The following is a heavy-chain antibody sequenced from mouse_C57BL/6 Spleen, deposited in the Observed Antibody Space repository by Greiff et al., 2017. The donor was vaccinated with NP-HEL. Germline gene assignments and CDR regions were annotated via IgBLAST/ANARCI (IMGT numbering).Heavy chain of an antibody. D-gene: IGHD1-1*01. CDR1: GYSITSGYY. CDR2: ISYDGSN. CDR3: AREDGSSYGVYWYFDV. Sequence: EVKLMESGPGLVKPSQSLSLTCSVTGYSITSGYYWNWIRQFPGNKLEWMGYISYDGSNNYNPSLKNRISITRDTSKNQFFLKLNSVTTEDTATYYCAREDGSSYGVYWYFDVWGTGTTVTVSS. V-gene: IGHV3-6*01. J-gene: IGHJ1*03.